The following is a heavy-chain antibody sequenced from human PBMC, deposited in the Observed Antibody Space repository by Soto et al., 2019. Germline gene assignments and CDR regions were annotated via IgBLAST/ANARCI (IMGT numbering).Heavy chain of an antibody. CDR1: GGSISSGPYS. CDR3: ARVAYDSSGYYYLESGNFDY. V-gene: IGHV4-39*01. D-gene: IGHD3-22*01. CDR2: FYHSGST. Sequence: SETLSLTCTVSGGSISSGPYSWGWIRQPPGKGLEWIGTFYHSGSTHHNPSLESRVTISVDTSKNQFSLKLRSVTAADTAVYYCARVAYDSSGYYYLESGNFDYWGQGTLVTVSS. J-gene: IGHJ4*02.